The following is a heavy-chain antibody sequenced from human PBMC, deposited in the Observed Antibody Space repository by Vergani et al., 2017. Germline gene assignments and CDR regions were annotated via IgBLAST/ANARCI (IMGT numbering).Heavy chain of an antibody. CDR2: IYYSGST. J-gene: IGHJ5*02. CDR3: ASGKTYYYDSSGYYYSWFDP. D-gene: IGHD3-22*01. V-gene: IGHV4-39*01. CDR1: GGSISSSRYY. Sequence: QLQLQESGPGLVKPSETLSLMCIVSGGSISSSRYYWGWIRQPPGKGLEWIGSIYYSGSTSYNPSLKSRVTISVDTSKNQFSLKLSSVTAADTAVYYCASGKTYYYDSSGYYYSWFDPWGQGTLVTVSS.